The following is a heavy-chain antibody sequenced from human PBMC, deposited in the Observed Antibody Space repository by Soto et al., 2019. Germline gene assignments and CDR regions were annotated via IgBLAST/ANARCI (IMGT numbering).Heavy chain of an antibody. CDR2: ISGSGGST. Sequence: GGSLRLSCAASGFTFSSYAMSWVRQAPGKGLEWVSAISGSGGSTYYADSVKGRFTISRDNSKNTLYLQMNSLRAEDTAVYYCAKDYSRGYYDFWSGYYTFDYWGQGTLVTVSS. V-gene: IGHV3-23*01. J-gene: IGHJ4*02. CDR1: GFTFSSYA. D-gene: IGHD3-3*01. CDR3: AKDYSRGYYDFWSGYYTFDY.